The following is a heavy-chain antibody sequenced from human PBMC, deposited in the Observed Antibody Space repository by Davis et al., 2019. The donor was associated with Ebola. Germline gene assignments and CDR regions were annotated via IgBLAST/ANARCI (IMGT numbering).Heavy chain of an antibody. CDR1: GGSFSGYY. V-gene: IGHV4-34*01. CDR3: ARRDFWSGYSDY. D-gene: IGHD3-3*01. CDR2: INHSGST. Sequence: PGGSLRLSCAVYGGSFSGYYWSWIRQPPGKGLEWIGEINHSGSTNYNPSLKSRVTISVDTSKNQFSLKLSSVTAADTAVYYCARRDFWSGYSDYWGLGTLVTVSS. J-gene: IGHJ4*02.